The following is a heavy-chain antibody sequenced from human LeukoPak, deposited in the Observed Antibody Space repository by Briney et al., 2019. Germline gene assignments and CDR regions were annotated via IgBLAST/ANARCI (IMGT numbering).Heavy chain of an antibody. J-gene: IGHJ4*02. Sequence: GGSLRLSCAASGFTFSSYAMSWVRQAPGKGLEWVSAISGSGGSTYYADSVKGRFTISRDNAKNSLYLQMNSLRAEDTAVYYCARDPLSTAARYRVFDYWGQGTLVTVSS. CDR2: ISGSGGST. V-gene: IGHV3-23*01. CDR3: ARDPLSTAARYRVFDY. CDR1: GFTFSSYA. D-gene: IGHD6-6*01.